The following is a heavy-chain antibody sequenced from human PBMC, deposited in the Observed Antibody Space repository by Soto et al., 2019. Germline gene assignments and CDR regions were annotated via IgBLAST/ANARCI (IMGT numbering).Heavy chain of an antibody. CDR2: ISYDGSNK. Sequence: QVQLVESGGGVVQPGRSLRLSFAASGFTFSSYAMHWVRQAPGKGLEWVAVISYDGSNKYYADSVKGRFTISRDNSKNTLYLQMNSLRAEDTAVYYCARDPLERWLQSQAFDIWGQGTMVTVSS. V-gene: IGHV3-30-3*01. CDR3: ARDPLERWLQSQAFDI. CDR1: GFTFSSYA. J-gene: IGHJ3*02. D-gene: IGHD5-12*01.